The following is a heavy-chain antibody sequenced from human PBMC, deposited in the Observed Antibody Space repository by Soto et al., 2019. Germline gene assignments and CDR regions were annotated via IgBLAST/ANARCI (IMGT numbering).Heavy chain of an antibody. Sequence: SETLSLTCAVYGGSVNGYYWNWIRQPPGKGLEWTGEINHTGGTHYNPSLKSRVTMSVDTSKNQFSLRLSSVAAADTAIYYCATRITVFGLLIPPFDPWGQGTQVTVSS. CDR1: GGSVNGYY. D-gene: IGHD3-3*01. CDR2: INHTGGT. J-gene: IGHJ5*02. V-gene: IGHV4-34*01. CDR3: ATRITVFGLLIPPFDP.